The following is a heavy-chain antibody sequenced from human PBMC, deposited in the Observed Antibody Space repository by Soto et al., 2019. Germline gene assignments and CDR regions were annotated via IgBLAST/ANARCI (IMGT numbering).Heavy chain of an antibody. V-gene: IGHV3-23*01. Sequence: PGWSLRLSCAASRFTFISYAMSCVRQAPGKGLEWVSAISGSGCSTYYADSVKGRFTISRDNSKNTLYLQMNSLRAEDTAVYYCAKVIEYSDYIWGSPKESYFDYCGQGTLVTVSS. D-gene: IGHD3-16*01. CDR2: ISGSGCST. CDR1: RFTFISYA. J-gene: IGHJ4*02. CDR3: AKVIEYSDYIWGSPKESYFDY.